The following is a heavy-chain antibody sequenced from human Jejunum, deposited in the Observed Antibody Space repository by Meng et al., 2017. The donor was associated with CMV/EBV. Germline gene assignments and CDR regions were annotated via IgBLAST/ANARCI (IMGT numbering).Heavy chain of an antibody. CDR1: GFTFSIYP. CDR2: ISSTGRTI. J-gene: IGHJ4*02. V-gene: IGHV3-48*03. CDR3: VRVQTRQLAEAFDY. Sequence: GFTFSIYPMGWFRPAPGKGPEWVSYISSTGRTIYYADSVKGRFTISRDIPKNSLYLQMNSLRAEDTAVYYCVRVQTRQLAEAFDYWGQGTRGTVSS. D-gene: IGHD1-1*01.